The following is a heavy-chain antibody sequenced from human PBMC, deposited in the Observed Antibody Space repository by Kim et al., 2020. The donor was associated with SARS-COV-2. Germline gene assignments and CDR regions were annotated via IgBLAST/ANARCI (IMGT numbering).Heavy chain of an antibody. D-gene: IGHD3-10*01. Sequence: DAVKGRFTISRDNSKNTLYLQMNNLRAEDTDVYYCAGAMVRGVIIAGGMDVWGQGTTVTVSS. V-gene: IGHV3-53*01. J-gene: IGHJ6*02. CDR3: AGAMVRGVIIAGGMDV.